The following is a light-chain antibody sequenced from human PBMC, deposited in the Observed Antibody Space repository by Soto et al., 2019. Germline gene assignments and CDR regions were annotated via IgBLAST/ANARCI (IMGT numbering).Light chain of an antibody. J-gene: IGLJ2*01. CDR1: SGDVGGYNY. CDR3: SSYTRSSPLEV. CDR2: EVS. Sequence: QSALTQPASVSGSPGQSITISCTGTSGDVGGYNYVSWYQQHPGKAPKLMIYEVSNRPSGVSNRFSGSKSGNTASLTISGLQSEDEADYYCSSYTRSSPLEVFGGGTKLTVL. V-gene: IGLV2-14*01.